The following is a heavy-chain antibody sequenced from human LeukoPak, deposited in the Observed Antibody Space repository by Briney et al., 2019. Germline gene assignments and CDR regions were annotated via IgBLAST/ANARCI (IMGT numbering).Heavy chain of an antibody. CDR3: ARGIQDDHGYNWNLFDY. CDR1: GGSVSTNNYY. D-gene: IGHD1-7*01. V-gene: IGHV4-39*07. CDR2: IYYSGTT. Sequence: PSETLSLTCTVSGGSVSTNNYYWGWIRQSPGKGLEWIGSIYYSGTTYYNPSLKSPVTISVDTSKNQFSLKLSSVTAADTAVYYCARGIQDDHGYNWNLFDYWGQGTLVTVSS. J-gene: IGHJ4*02.